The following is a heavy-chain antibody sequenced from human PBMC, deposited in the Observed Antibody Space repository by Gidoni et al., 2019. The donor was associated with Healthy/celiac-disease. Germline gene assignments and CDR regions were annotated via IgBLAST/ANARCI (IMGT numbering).Heavy chain of an antibody. CDR3: ASGSGSYYPVSD. CDR1: GGSNSSGGYY. V-gene: IGHV4-31*03. D-gene: IGHD3-10*01. J-gene: IGHJ4*02. Sequence: VQLHESGPGLVQPSQTLYLPCPFSGGSNSSGGYYWSWIRQHPGKGLEWIGYIYYSGSTYYNPSLKSRVTISVDTSKNQFSLKLSSVTAADTAVYYCASGSGSYYPVSDWGQGTLVTVSS. CDR2: IYYSGST.